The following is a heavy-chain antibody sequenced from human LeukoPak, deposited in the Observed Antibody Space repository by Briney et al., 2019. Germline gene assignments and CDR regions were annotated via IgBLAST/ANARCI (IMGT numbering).Heavy chain of an antibody. CDR2: ITNNAGST. V-gene: IGHV3-23*01. CDR3: ASRGGGYYYLY. Sequence: PGGSLRLSCAASGFSFSNHGLSWVRQAPGKGLEWVSSITNNAGSTFYADSVKGRFTISRDNSKNTLYLQMNSLRAEDTAVYYCASRGGGYYYLYWGQGTLVTVSS. J-gene: IGHJ4*02. CDR1: GFSFSNHG. D-gene: IGHD3-22*01.